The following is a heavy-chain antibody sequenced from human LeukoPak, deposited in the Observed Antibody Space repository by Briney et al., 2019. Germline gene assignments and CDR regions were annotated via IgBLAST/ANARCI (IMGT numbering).Heavy chain of an antibody. D-gene: IGHD3-10*01. CDR2: IYSGGST. J-gene: IGHJ6*02. V-gene: IGHV3-53*01. Sequence: GGSLRLSCAASGLTVSSNYMSWVRQAPGKGLEWVSVIYSGGSTYYADSVKGRFTISRDNSKNTLYLQMNGLRAEDTAVYYCAKETMVRGVGYYYGMDVWGQGTTVTVSS. CDR1: GLTVSSNY. CDR3: AKETMVRGVGYYYGMDV.